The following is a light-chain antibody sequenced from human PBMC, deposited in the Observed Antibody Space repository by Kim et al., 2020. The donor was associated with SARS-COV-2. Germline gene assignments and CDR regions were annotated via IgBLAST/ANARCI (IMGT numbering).Light chain of an antibody. CDR3: QQYGSSPRIT. CDR1: QSVSSSY. V-gene: IGKV3-20*01. Sequence: EIVLTQSPGTLSLSPGERATLSCRASQSVSSSYLAWYQQKPGQAPRLLIYGASSRATGIPDRFSGGGSGTDFTLTISRLEPEDFAVYYCQQYGSSPRITFGQGTRLDIK. J-gene: IGKJ5*01. CDR2: GAS.